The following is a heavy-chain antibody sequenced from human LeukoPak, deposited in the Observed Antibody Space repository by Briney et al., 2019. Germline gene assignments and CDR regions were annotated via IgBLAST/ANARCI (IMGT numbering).Heavy chain of an antibody. D-gene: IGHD4-17*01. CDR1: GFTFSDYY. V-gene: IGHV3-11*01. CDR3: AREAAMTTLDY. Sequence: GGSLRLSCAASGFTFSDYYMSWIRQAPGKGLEWVSYISSSGSTIYYADSVKGRFTISGDNAKNSLYLQMNSLRAEDTAVYYCAREAAMTTLDYWGQGTLVTVSS. J-gene: IGHJ4*02. CDR2: ISSSGSTI.